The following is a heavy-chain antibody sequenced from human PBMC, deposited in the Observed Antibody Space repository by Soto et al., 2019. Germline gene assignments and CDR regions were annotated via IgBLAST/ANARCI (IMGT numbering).Heavy chain of an antibody. J-gene: IGHJ6*02. V-gene: IGHV3-53*01. CDR3: ARGPTIDYGMDV. Sequence: EVQLVESGGGLIQPGGSLRLSCAASGFTVSSNYMSWVRQPPGKGLEWVSVVYSGGSAHYADSVKGRFTISRDNSKNTVYLQMNSLRVEDTAVYYCARGPTIDYGMDVWGQGTTVTVSS. CDR1: GFTVSSNY. D-gene: IGHD3-9*01. CDR2: VYSGGSA.